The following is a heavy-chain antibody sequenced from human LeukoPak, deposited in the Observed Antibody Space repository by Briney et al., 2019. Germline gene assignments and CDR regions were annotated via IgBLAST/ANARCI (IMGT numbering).Heavy chain of an antibody. V-gene: IGHV3-23*01. Sequence: GGSLRLSCAPSGFTFSSHAMRWVPRAPGKGLEWVSAISGSGGSAYYADSVKGRFTISRDNSRNTLHLQMSSLRDEDTAVYYCAKDLSHSSGWYNYWGQGTLVTVSS. J-gene: IGHJ4*02. CDR2: ISGSGGSA. D-gene: IGHD6-19*01. CDR3: AKDLSHSSGWYNY. CDR1: GFTFSSHA.